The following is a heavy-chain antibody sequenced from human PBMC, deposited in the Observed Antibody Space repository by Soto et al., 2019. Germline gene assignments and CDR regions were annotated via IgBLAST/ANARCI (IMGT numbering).Heavy chain of an antibody. D-gene: IGHD3-16*02. CDR2: ISGSGGST. V-gene: IGHV3-23*01. Sequence: PGGSLRLSCAASGFTFSSYAMSWFRQAPGKGLEWVSAISGSGGSTYYADSVKGRFTISRDNSKNTLYLQMNSLRAEDTAVYYCAKDLTRQGELSFDYWGQGTLVTVSS. CDR3: AKDLTRQGELSFDY. CDR1: GFTFSSYA. J-gene: IGHJ4*02.